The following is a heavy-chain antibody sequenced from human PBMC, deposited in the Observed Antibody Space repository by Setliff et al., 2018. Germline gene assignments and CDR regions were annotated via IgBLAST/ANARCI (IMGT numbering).Heavy chain of an antibody. CDR1: GYTFNNYA. V-gene: IGHV7-4-1*02. CDR2: INTNTGNP. D-gene: IGHD3-10*01. CDR3: ARASRFGTIVYRGYYYMDV. Sequence: ASVKVSCKASGYTFNNYAMTWMRQAPGQVLEYMGWINTNTGNPIYAQGFTGRFVFSLDTSVSTAYLQISSLKAEDTAVYYCARASRFGTIVYRGYYYMDVWGKGTTVTVSS. J-gene: IGHJ6*03.